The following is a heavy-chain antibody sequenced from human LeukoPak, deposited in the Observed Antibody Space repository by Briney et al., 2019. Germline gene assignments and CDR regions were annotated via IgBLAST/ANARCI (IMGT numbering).Heavy chain of an antibody. J-gene: IGHJ4*02. CDR1: GYTFTSCD. D-gene: IGHD6-19*01. Sequence: GASVKVSCKASGYTFTSCDLNWVRQATGQGLAWMGWMNPNSGNTGYGQSFQGRITMTRDISIGTAYMELSNLTSEDTAIYYCTRGSSGRRDNWGQGTLVTVSA. CDR2: MNPNSGNT. CDR3: TRGSSGRRDN. V-gene: IGHV1-8*01.